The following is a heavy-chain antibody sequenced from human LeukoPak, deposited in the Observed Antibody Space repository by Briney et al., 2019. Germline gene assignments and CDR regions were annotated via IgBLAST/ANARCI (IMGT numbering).Heavy chain of an antibody. CDR2: IYYSGST. V-gene: IGHV4-39*07. J-gene: IGHJ4*02. Sequence: SETLSLTCTVSGGSISSNTYYWGWIRQPPGKGLEWIGSIYYSGSTYYNPSLKSRVTISVDTSKNQFSLKLSSVTAADTAVYYCARDYQGGYGDKTVDYWGQGTLVTVSS. CDR1: GGSISSNTYY. D-gene: IGHD5-18*01. CDR3: ARDYQGGYGDKTVDY.